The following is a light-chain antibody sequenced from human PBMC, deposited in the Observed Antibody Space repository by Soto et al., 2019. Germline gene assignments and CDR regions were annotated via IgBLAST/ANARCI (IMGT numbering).Light chain of an antibody. Sequence: EIVMTQSPATLSVSPCERATLSFRASQSVSSNLAWYQQTPGQAPRLLIYGASTRATGIPVRFSGSASGTEFTLTISSLQSEDFTVYYCQQYNKWPLTFGQGTKVDI. CDR2: GAS. V-gene: IGKV3-15*01. CDR1: QSVSSN. J-gene: IGKJ1*01. CDR3: QQYNKWPLT.